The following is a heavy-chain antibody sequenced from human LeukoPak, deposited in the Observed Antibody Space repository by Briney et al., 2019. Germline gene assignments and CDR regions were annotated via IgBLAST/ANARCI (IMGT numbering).Heavy chain of an antibody. CDR2: INPSGGST. CDR3: ARELVVVVAAVYYGMDV. Sequence: GASVKVSCKASGYTFTGYYMHWVRQAPGQGLEWMGIINPSGGSTSYAQKFQGRVTMTRDTSTSTVYMELSSLRSEDTAVYYCARELVVVVAAVYYGMDVWGQGTTVTVSS. V-gene: IGHV1-46*01. CDR1: GYTFTGYY. D-gene: IGHD2-15*01. J-gene: IGHJ6*02.